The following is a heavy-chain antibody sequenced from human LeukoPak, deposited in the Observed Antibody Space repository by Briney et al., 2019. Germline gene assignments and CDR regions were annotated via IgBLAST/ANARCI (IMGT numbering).Heavy chain of an antibody. CDR2: ISSDGSRT. CDR3: AKTGGGYSYGYGYFDY. Sequence: GKSLRHSCTVSGFIFNSYAMHWVRQAPGRGLEWVAFISSDGSRTHYADSVKGRFTISRDNSKNTLYLQMNSLRAEYTAVYYCAKTGGGYSYGYGYFDYWGQGTLVTVSS. V-gene: IGHV3-30-3*02. J-gene: IGHJ4*02. CDR1: GFIFNSYA. D-gene: IGHD5-18*01.